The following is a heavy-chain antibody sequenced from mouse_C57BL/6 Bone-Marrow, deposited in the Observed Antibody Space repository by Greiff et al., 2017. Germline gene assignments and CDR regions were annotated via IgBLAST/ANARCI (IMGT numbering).Heavy chain of an antibody. Sequence: QVQLQQSGPGLVQPSQSLSITCTVSGFSLTSYGVHWVRPSPGKGLDWLGVIWSGGSTDYNAAFISRLSISKDNSKSQVFFKKNSLEANDTAIYYCARNKGYDVRFAYWGQGTLVTVSA. V-gene: IGHV2-2*02. D-gene: IGHD2-2*01. J-gene: IGHJ3*01. CDR2: IWSGGST. CDR3: ARNKGYDVRFAY. CDR1: GFSLTSYG.